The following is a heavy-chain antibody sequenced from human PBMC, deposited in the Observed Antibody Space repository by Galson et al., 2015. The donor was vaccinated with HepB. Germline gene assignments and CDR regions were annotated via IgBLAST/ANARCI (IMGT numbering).Heavy chain of an antibody. J-gene: IGHJ4*02. Sequence: SLRLSCAASGPTFSTDFMNWVRQAPGKGLEWVSSISGNRDYIYYADSVKGRFTISRDNAKNSLYLQMNSLRAEDTAVYYCASYLGNWGNFEHWGQGTLVTVSS. V-gene: IGHV3-21*01. CDR2: ISGNRDYI. D-gene: IGHD7-27*01. CDR1: GPTFSTDF. CDR3: ASYLGNWGNFEH.